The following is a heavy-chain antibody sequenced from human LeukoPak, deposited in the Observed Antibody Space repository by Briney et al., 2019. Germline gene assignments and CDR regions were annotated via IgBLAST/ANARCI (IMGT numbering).Heavy chain of an antibody. V-gene: IGHV4-59*01. J-gene: IGHJ5*02. CDR1: GGYISSYH. CDR2: IYYSGST. Sequence: SETLSLTCTVSGGYISSYHWSWIRQPPGKGLEWIGYIYYSGSTNYNPSLKSRVTISVDTSKNQFSLKLSSVTAADTAVYYCARDRTDNWNYVRNWFDPWGQGTLVTVSS. D-gene: IGHD1-7*01. CDR3: ARDRTDNWNYVRNWFDP.